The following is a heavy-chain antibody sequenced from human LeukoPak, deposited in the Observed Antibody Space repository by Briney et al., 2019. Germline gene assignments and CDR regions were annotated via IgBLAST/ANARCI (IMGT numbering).Heavy chain of an antibody. D-gene: IGHD6-13*01. V-gene: IGHV3-23*01. CDR1: EFTFSTYA. CDR2: ISGSGGST. Sequence: GGSLRLSCAASEFTFSTYAMSWVRQAPGKGLEWVSAISGSGGSTYYADSVKGRFTISRDNSKNTLYLQMNSLRAEDTAVYYCAKDFLKRQQLAYYFDYWGQGTLVTVSS. J-gene: IGHJ4*02. CDR3: AKDFLKRQQLAYYFDY.